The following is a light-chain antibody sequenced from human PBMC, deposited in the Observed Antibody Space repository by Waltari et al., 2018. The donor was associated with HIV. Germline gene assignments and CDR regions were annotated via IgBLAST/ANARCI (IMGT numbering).Light chain of an antibody. CDR3: QQRSNWPPT. Sequence: EIVLTQSPATLSLSPGERATLSCRASQSVSSYLAWYTQKPGQAPRTRIYDASDRATGIPARFSGSGSGTDFTLTISSLEPEDFAVYYCQQRSNWPPTFGGGTKVEIK. CDR2: DAS. CDR1: QSVSSY. J-gene: IGKJ4*01. V-gene: IGKV3-11*01.